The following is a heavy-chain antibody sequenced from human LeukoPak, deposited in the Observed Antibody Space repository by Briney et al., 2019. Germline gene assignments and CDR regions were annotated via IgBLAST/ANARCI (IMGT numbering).Heavy chain of an antibody. CDR1: GLTFSSYS. D-gene: IGHD3-22*01. V-gene: IGHV3-21*01. CDR3: ARDYDSSGTDAFDI. CDR2: ISSSSSYI. J-gene: IGHJ3*02. Sequence: GGSLRLSCAASGLTFSSYSMNWVRQAPGKGLEWVSSISSSSSYIYYADSVKGRFTISRDNAKNSLYLQMNSLRAEDTAVYYCARDYDSSGTDAFDIWGQGTMVTVSS.